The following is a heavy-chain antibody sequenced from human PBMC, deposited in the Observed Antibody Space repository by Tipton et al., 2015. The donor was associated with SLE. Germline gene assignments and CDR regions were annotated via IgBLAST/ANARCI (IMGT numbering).Heavy chain of an antibody. CDR2: ISHSGNT. J-gene: IGHJ4*02. Sequence: TLSLTCAVYGGSFSGYSWSWIRQPPGKGLEWMGYISHSGNTHYNPSLKSRVTISVDRSKNQFSLKLSSVTAADTAVYYCAREAGIQFYDYWGQGTLVTVSS. D-gene: IGHD5-18*01. CDR3: AREAGIQFYDY. CDR1: GGSFSGYS. V-gene: IGHV4-30-2*01.